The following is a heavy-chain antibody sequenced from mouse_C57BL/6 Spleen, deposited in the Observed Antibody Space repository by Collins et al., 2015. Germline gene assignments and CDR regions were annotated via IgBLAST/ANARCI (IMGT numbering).Heavy chain of an antibody. CDR1: GYTFTSHW. CDR3: ARSDYSNYGGFAY. Sequence: QVQLQQPGAELVKPGASVKVSCKASGYTFTSHWMHWVKQRPGQGLEWIGRIHPSDSDTNCNQKFRGKATLTADKSSSTAYMQFNSLTSEDSAIYYCARSDYSNYGGFAYWGQGTLVTVSA. J-gene: IGHJ3*01. D-gene: IGHD2-5*01. V-gene: IGHV1-74*01. CDR2: IHPSDSDT.